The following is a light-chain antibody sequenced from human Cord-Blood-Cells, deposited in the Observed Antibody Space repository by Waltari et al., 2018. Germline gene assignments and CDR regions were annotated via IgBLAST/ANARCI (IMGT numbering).Light chain of an antibody. CDR1: SSAVGGSNY. CDR2: EVS. Sequence: QSALTQPPSASGSPGKSVTIPCTGTSSAVGGSNYVSWYQQHPGKAPKLLIYEVSKQPSGVPDRFSGSKSGNPASLTVSGLQAEDEADYYCSSYAGSNNLVFGGGTKLTVL. J-gene: IGLJ3*02. CDR3: SSYAGSNNLV. V-gene: IGLV2-8*01.